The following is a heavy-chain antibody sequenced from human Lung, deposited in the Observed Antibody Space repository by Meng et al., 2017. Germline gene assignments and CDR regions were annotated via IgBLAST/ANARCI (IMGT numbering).Heavy chain of an antibody. D-gene: IGHD6-19*01. CDR1: GYTFTHHG. V-gene: IGHV1-18*01. CDR2: ISCYNGDT. Sequence: QVQRGQAGAEVKKPGASGKGSCKASGYTFTHHGISWIRQAPGQGLEWMGWISCYNGDTNYAQNLQGRVTMTIDKSTSTAYMDLRSLRSDDTAVYYCARDPSNTSGRYAYFDYWGQGTLVTVSS. CDR3: ARDPSNTSGRYAYFDY. J-gene: IGHJ4*02.